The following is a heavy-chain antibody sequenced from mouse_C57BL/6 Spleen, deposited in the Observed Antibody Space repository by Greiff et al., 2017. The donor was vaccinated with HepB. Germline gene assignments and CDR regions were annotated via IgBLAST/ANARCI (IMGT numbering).Heavy chain of an antibody. Sequence: EVKLQESGGGLVKPGGSLKLSCAASGFTFSDYGMHWVRQAPEKGLEWVAYISSGSSTIYYADTVKGRFTISRDNAKNTLFLQMTSLRSEDTAMYYCARGWLRAMDYWGQGTSVTVSS. CDR2: ISSGSSTI. CDR3: ARGWLRAMDY. CDR1: GFTFSDYG. J-gene: IGHJ4*01. D-gene: IGHD2-3*01. V-gene: IGHV5-17*01.